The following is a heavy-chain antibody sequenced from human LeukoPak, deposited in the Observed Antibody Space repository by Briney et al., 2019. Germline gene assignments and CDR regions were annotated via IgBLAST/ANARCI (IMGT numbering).Heavy chain of an antibody. CDR1: GYTFTGYY. D-gene: IGHD2-2*01. V-gene: IGHV1-2*02. J-gene: IGHJ4*02. CDR3: ARDRRTGRLVVPANSDY. CDR2: INPNSGGT. Sequence: GASVKVSCKASGYTFTGYYMHWVRQAPGQGLEWMGWINPNSGGTNYAQKFQGRVTMTRDTSISTAYMELSRLRSDDTAVYYCARDRRTGRLVVPANSDYWGQGTLVTVSS.